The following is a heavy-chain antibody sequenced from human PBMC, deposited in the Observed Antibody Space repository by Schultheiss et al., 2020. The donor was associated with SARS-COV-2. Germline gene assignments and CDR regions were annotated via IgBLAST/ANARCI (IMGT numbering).Heavy chain of an antibody. J-gene: IGHJ4*02. CDR2: ISGSGGST. D-gene: IGHD1-26*01. V-gene: IGHV3-23*01. Sequence: GESLKISCAASGFTFSSYAMSWVRQAPGKGLEWVSAISGSGGSTYYADSVKGRFTISRDNSKNTLYLQMNSLRAEDTAVYDCAREVAGSSTAHFDYWGQGTLVTVSS. CDR3: AREVAGSSTAHFDY. CDR1: GFTFSSYA.